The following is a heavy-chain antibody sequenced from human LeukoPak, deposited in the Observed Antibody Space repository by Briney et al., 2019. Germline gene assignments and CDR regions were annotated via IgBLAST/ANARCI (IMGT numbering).Heavy chain of an antibody. V-gene: IGHV3-23*01. D-gene: IGHD3-22*01. Sequence: PGGSLRLSCAASGFTFSSYGMSWVRQAPGKGLEWVSAISGSGGSTYYADSVKGRFTISRDNSKNTLYLQMNSLRAEDTAVYYCAKKGSLNYYDSSGYFFLADYWGQGTLVTVSS. J-gene: IGHJ4*02. CDR3: AKKGSLNYYDSSGYFFLADY. CDR1: GFTFSSYG. CDR2: ISGSGGST.